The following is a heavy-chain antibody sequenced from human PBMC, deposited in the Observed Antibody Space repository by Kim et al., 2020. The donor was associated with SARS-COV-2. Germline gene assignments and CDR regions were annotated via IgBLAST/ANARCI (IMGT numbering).Heavy chain of an antibody. J-gene: IGHJ6*02. V-gene: IGHV1-8*01. CDR1: GYTFATYD. D-gene: IGHD3-10*01. CDR3: ARGDYYGSASYYPGKTFRYYYYGMDV. CDR2: MNPNNGNT. Sequence: ASVKVSCKTSGYTFATYDINWVRQATGQGLEWMGWMNPNNGNTGYAQKFQGRVTLTRDTSTSTAYMELSSLRSEDTAVYYCARGDYYGSASYYPGKTFRYYYYGMDVWGQGTTVTVSS.